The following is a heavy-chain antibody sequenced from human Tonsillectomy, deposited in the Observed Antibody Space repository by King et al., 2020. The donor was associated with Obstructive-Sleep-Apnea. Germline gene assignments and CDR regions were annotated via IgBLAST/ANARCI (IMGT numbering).Heavy chain of an antibody. D-gene: IGHD2-2*01. CDR2: IKSKTDGGTT. V-gene: IGHV3-15*01. CDR1: GFTFSNAW. CDR3: TRSSTDQDWYFDL. J-gene: IGHJ2*01. Sequence: QLVQSGGGLVKPGGSLRLSCAASGFTFSNAWMSWVRQAPGKGLEWGGRIKSKTDGGTTDYAAPVKGRFTISRDDSKNTLYLQMNSLKTEDTAVYYCTRSSTDQDWYFDLWARGPLVTVPS.